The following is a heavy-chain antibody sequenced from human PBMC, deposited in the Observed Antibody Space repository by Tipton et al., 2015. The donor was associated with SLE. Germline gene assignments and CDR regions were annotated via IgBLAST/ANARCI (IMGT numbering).Heavy chain of an antibody. D-gene: IGHD3-10*01. CDR3: ARELRAGYFGY. V-gene: IGHV4-34*01. Sequence: TLSLTCAVYGGSFSGYYWSWIRQPPGKGLEWIGEINHSGSTNYNPSPKSRVTISVDTSTNQFSLKLSSVTAADTAVYYCARELRAGYFGYRGQGTLVTVSS. CDR2: INHSGST. J-gene: IGHJ4*02. CDR1: GGSFSGYY.